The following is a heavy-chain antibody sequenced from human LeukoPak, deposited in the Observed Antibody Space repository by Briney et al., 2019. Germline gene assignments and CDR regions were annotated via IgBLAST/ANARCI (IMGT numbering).Heavy chain of an antibody. Sequence: GGSLRLSCAASAFSFDDYTMYWVSQPPGKGLEWVSLLTWNADRTYYADSVKGRFTISRDNSKNSLYLQMNRLKIEDTALYYCARDIAVAAAGGAFDYWGQGTLVTVSS. CDR1: AFSFDDYT. V-gene: IGHV3-43*01. J-gene: IGHJ4*02. CDR2: LTWNADRT. D-gene: IGHD2-15*01. CDR3: ARDIAVAAAGGAFDY.